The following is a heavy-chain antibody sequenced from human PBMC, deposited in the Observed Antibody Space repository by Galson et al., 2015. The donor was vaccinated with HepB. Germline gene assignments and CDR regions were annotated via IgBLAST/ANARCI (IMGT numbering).Heavy chain of an antibody. D-gene: IGHD3-16*01. CDR2: IFGGGTNP. V-gene: IGHV3-23*03. CDR3: AKFTGQNYDYYHFDS. J-gene: IGHJ4*02. CDR1: GFTFGNFA. Sequence: SLRLSCAASGFTFGNFAMSWVRQAPGKGLEWVSVIFGGGTNPHYADSVKGRFTISRDNSKNTLYLQMNSLRADDTAIYYCAKFTGQNYDYYHFDSWGQGTLVTVSS.